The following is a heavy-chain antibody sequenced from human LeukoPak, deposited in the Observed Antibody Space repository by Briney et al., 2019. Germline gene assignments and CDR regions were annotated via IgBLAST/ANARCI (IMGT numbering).Heavy chain of an antibody. CDR1: GFTFSSFE. Sequence: GGSLRLSCAASGFTFSSFEMNWVRQAPGKGLEWVSYISSGGTTMYYADSVKGRFTISRDNAKNSLYLQMNSLRAEDTAVYYCAREVDSSGYSFDYWGQGTLVTVSS. CDR2: ISSGGTTM. V-gene: IGHV3-48*03. CDR3: AREVDSSGYSFDY. D-gene: IGHD3-22*01. J-gene: IGHJ4*02.